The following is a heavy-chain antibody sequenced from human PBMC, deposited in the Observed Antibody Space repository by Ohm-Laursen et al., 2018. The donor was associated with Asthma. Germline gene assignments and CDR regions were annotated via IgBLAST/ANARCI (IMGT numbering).Heavy chain of an antibody. CDR3: ARERASGVGVIGY. Sequence: SETLSLTCTVSGGSISTSSYYWGWIRQPPGKGLEWVGSIYSSANTYCNPSLKSRVTISVDTSKNHFSLKLNSVTAADTAVYYCARERASGVGVIGYWGQGTLVTVSS. CDR1: GGSISTSSYY. J-gene: IGHJ4*02. D-gene: IGHD3-16*02. CDR2: IYSSANT. V-gene: IGHV4-39*02.